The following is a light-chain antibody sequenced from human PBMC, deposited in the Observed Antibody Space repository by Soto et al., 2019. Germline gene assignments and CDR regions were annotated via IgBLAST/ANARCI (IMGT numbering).Light chain of an antibody. CDR1: QSISNY. J-gene: IGKJ4*01. Sequence: DIQMTQSPSSLSASVGDRVTITCRARQSISNYLNWYQLKPGKVPKLLIYAAYTLQTGVPSRFSGSGTGTDFTLSISSLQREDSASYYCRQSYRAWDTFGGATKV. CDR3: RQSYRAWDT. V-gene: IGKV1-39*01. CDR2: AAY.